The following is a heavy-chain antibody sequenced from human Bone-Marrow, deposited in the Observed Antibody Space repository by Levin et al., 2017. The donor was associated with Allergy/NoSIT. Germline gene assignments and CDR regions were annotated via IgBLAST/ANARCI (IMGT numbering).Heavy chain of an antibody. CDR2: ITTHTGNT. D-gene: IGHD3-3*01. CDR1: GYTFSRYG. CDR3: SRVGFGVDVDGWFDP. Sequence: GESLKISCKTSGYTFSRYGIAWVRQAPGQGLEWLGWITTHTGNTDYAQKFQGRITMTTDTSTTTGFMELWRLNYNDTAIYHCSRVGFGVDVDGWFDPWGQGTLVTVSS. V-gene: IGHV1-18*01. J-gene: IGHJ5*02.